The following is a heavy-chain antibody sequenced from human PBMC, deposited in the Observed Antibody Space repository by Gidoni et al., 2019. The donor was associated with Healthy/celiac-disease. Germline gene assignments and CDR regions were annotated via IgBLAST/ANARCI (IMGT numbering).Heavy chain of an antibody. D-gene: IGHD6-19*01. CDR3: AREASSGCHDY. CDR2: IWYDGSNK. J-gene: IGHJ4*02. V-gene: IGHV3-33*01. CDR1: GCTFSSDG. Sequence: QVQLVESGGGVVQPGRSLRLPCAASGCTFSSDGMGWVRQAPGKGLEWVAIIWYDGSNKYYADTVKGRFTISRDNSKNTLYLQMNGLRAEDTAVYYCAREASSGCHDYWGQGTLVTVSS.